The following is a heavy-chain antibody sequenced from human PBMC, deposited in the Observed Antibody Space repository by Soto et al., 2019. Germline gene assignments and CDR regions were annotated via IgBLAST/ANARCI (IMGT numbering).Heavy chain of an antibody. CDR2: IYYSGST. CDR3: ARHDLEYCSSTSCYGDWFDP. Sequence: SETLSLTCTVSGGSISSSSYYWGWIRQPPGKGLEWIGSIYYSGSTYYNPSLKSRVTISVDTSKNQFSLKLSSVTAADTAVYYCARHDLEYCSSTSCYGDWFDPWGQGTLVTVSS. CDR1: GGSISSSSYY. V-gene: IGHV4-39*01. D-gene: IGHD2-2*01. J-gene: IGHJ5*02.